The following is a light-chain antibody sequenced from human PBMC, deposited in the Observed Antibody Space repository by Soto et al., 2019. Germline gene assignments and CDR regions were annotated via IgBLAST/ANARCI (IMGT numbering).Light chain of an antibody. Sequence: EIFLPQSPFTLSLSPGEIATLSCRDSQSVSSSYLAWYQQKPGQAPRLLIYGASSRATGIPDRFSGSGSGTDFTLTITRLEPEDSAVYYCQQYGSSPFTFGQGTRLETK. J-gene: IGKJ5*01. V-gene: IGKV3-20*01. CDR3: QQYGSSPFT. CDR2: GAS. CDR1: QSVSSSY.